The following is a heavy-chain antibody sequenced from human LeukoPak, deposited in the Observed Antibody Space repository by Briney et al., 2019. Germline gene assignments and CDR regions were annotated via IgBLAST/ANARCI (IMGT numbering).Heavy chain of an antibody. V-gene: IGHV3-23*01. CDR3: AKAPVTTCRGAYCYPFDY. D-gene: IGHD2-21*01. CDR1: GYSFTSHY. Sequence: ASVKVSCKASGYSFTSHYMNWVRQAPGKGLEWVSAISDSGNTYHADSVKGRFTISRDSSKNTLFLQMNRLRPEDAAVYYCAKAPVTTCRGAYCYPFDYWGQGTLVTVSS. CDR2: ISDSGNT. J-gene: IGHJ4*02.